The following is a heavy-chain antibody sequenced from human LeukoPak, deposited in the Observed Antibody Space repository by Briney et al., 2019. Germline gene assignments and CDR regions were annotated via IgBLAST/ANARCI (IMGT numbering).Heavy chain of an antibody. V-gene: IGHV3-20*04. Sequence: GGSLRLSCGASGFTFDDFGMSWVRQAPGKGLEWVSGINWNGGSTGYADSVKGRFTISRDNAKNSLYLQMNSLRAEDTALYYCARDLVYGLSVGAFDIWGQGTMVTVSS. J-gene: IGHJ3*02. CDR3: ARDLVYGLSVGAFDI. D-gene: IGHD2-8*01. CDR2: INWNGGST. CDR1: GFTFDDFG.